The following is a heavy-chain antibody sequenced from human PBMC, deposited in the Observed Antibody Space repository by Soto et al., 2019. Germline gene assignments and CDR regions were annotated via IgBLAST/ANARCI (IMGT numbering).Heavy chain of an antibody. Sequence: QVQLVESGGGVVQPGRSLRLSCAASGFTFSSYGMHWVRQAPGKGLEWVAVISYDRSNKYYADSVKGRFTISRDNSKNTLYLQMNSQRAEDTAVYYCARRCYGHDVPDYWGQGTLVTVSS. CDR2: ISYDRSNK. CDR1: GFTFSSYG. CDR3: ARRCYGHDVPDY. J-gene: IGHJ4*02. V-gene: IGHV3-30*03. D-gene: IGHD4-17*01.